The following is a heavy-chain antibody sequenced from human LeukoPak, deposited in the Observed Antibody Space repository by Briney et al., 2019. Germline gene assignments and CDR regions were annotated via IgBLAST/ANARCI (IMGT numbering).Heavy chain of an antibody. V-gene: IGHV4-39*07. CDR2: IYHTGST. J-gene: IGHJ5*02. Sequence: SEALSLTCTVSGASISRTNFHWGWIRQAPVKGLEWIGSIYHTGSTFYNPSLKSRVTISVDTSKNQFSLKLSSVTAADTAVYYCARYNYDFWSGYSKWFDPWGQGTLVTVSS. CDR1: GASISRTNFH. D-gene: IGHD3-3*01. CDR3: ARYNYDFWSGYSKWFDP.